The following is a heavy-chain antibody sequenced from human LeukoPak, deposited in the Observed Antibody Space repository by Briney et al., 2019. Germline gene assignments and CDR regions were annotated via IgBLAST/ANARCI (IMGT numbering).Heavy chain of an antibody. CDR2: ISSSSSTI. J-gene: IGHJ5*01. D-gene: IGHD3-10*01. V-gene: IGHV3-48*01. CDR3: TRAITYFYGSVTYDWFDS. Sequence: PGGSLRLSCAASVTFSNAWMNWVRQAPGKGLEWVSYISSSSSTIYYADSVKGRFTISRDNAKNSLYLQMNSLRVDDTAIYYCTRAITYFYGSVTYDWFDSWGQGTRVTVSS. CDR1: VTFSNAW.